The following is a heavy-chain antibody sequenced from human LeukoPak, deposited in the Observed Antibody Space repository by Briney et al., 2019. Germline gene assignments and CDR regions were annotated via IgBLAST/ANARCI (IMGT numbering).Heavy chain of an antibody. Sequence: PSETLSLTCTASGGSISSSSYYWGWIRQPPGKALECIGSIYYSGSTYYNPSLKSRVTISVDTSKNQFYLKLSSVTAADTAVYYCATTGYGARGQLGRVDYWGQGTLVTVSS. CDR3: ATTGYGARGQLGRVDY. D-gene: IGHD7-27*01. CDR2: IYYSGST. J-gene: IGHJ4*02. V-gene: IGHV4-39*01. CDR1: GGSISSSSYY.